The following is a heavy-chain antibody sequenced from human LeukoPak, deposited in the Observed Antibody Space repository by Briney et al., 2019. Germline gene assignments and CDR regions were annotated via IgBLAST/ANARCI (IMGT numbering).Heavy chain of an antibody. V-gene: IGHV4-4*02. CDR3: ASKPAAMLVYYYYGMDV. CDR2: IYHSGST. Sequence: PSETLSLTCAVSGGSISSSNWWIWVRQPPGKGLEWIGEIYHSGSTNYNPSLKSRVTISVDKSKNQFSLKLSSVTAADTAVYYCASKPAAMLVYYYYGMDVWGQGTTVTVSS. D-gene: IGHD2-2*01. CDR1: GGSISSSNW. J-gene: IGHJ6*02.